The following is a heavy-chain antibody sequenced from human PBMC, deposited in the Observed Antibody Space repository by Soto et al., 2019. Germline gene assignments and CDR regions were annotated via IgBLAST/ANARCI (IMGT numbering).Heavy chain of an antibody. D-gene: IGHD2-15*01. J-gene: IGHJ4*02. CDR3: AKDVSVVVVVAATCDY. CDR2: ISYDGSNK. Sequence: GGSLRLSCAASGFTFSSYGMHWVRQAPGKGLEWVAVISYDGSNKYYADSVKGRFTISRDNSKNTLYLQMNSLRAEDTAVYYCAKDVSVVVVVAATCDYWGQGALVTVSS. V-gene: IGHV3-30*18. CDR1: GFTFSSYG.